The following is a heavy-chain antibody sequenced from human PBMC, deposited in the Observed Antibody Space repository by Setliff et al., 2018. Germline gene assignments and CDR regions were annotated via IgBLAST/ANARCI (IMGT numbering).Heavy chain of an antibody. Sequence: GGSLRLSCAASGFTFTNYWINWVRQAPGKGLEWVANIKQDESEKHYVGSVKGRFTISRDNARNSVYLQMNSLRAEDAAVYYCATSDWYAAFDLWGQGTLVTVSS. J-gene: IGHJ4*02. CDR1: GFTFTNYW. CDR2: IKQDESEK. D-gene: IGHD6-19*01. CDR3: ATSDWYAAFDL. V-gene: IGHV3-7*01.